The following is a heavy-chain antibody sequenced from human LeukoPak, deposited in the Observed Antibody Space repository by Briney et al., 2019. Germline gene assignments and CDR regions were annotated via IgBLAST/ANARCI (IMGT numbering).Heavy chain of an antibody. CDR2: ISSSGSTI. Sequence: PGGSLRLSCAASGFTFSSYEMNWVRQAPGKGLEWVSYISSSGSTIYYADSVKGRFTISRDNAKNSLYLQMNSLRAEDTAVYHCASDYGVVNFDYWGQGTLVTVSS. D-gene: IGHD2-21*01. V-gene: IGHV3-48*03. J-gene: IGHJ4*02. CDR3: ASDYGVVNFDY. CDR1: GFTFSSYE.